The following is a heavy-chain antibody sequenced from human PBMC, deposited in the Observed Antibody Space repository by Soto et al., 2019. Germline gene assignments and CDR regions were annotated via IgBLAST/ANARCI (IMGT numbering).Heavy chain of an antibody. J-gene: IGHJ6*02. Sequence: VKISCKASGGTFSSYAISWVRQAPGQALEWMGGIIPIFGTANYAQKFQGRVTITADESTSTAYMELSSLRSEDTAVYYCASTKDVLLWFGELLTSYYYYGMDVWGQGTTVTVSS. V-gene: IGHV1-69*13. CDR3: ASTKDVLLWFGELLTSYYYYGMDV. CDR1: GGTFSSYA. D-gene: IGHD3-10*01. CDR2: IIPIFGTA.